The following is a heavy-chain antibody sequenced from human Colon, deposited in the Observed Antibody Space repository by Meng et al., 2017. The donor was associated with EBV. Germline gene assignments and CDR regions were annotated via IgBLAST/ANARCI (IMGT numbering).Heavy chain of an antibody. V-gene: IGHV4-61*01. CDR2: IYYIGGT. CDR3: ARVSGRSFDP. D-gene: IGHD3-10*01. CDR1: GDSVATGRYY. J-gene: IGHJ5*02. Sequence: QVQLQESGPGLVQPSGTLSLTCPVSGDSVATGRYYWSWIRQPPGKGLEWIAYIYYIGGTNYNPSLKSRLTISLDTSKNQFSLSLRSVTAADTAVYYCARVSGRSFDPWGQGTLVTVSS.